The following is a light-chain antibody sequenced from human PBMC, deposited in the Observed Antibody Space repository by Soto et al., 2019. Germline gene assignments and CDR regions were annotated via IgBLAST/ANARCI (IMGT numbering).Light chain of an antibody. CDR3: LQDYNYPYT. CDR2: AAS. CDR1: QGIRND. V-gene: IGKV1-6*01. J-gene: IGKJ2*01. Sequence: AIQITQSPSSLSASVGDRVIITCRASQGIRNDLGWYQQKPGKAPKLLIYAASNLESGVPSRFSGRGSGTDFTLTISSLQPEDFATYYCLQDYNYPYTFGQGTKVDIK.